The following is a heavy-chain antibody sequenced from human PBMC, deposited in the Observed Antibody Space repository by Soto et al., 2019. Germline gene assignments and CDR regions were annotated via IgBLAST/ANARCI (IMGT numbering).Heavy chain of an antibody. CDR3: AAAPGY. CDR2: IYGSGST. J-gene: IGHJ4*02. V-gene: IGHV4-59*01. D-gene: IGHD2-15*01. Sequence: QVQLQESGPGLVKPSETLSLTCTVSGGSINSYYWSWIRQSPEKGLEWIGYIYGSGSTNYNPSLKIRVAISVDTSKQHFSAGLASVTAADSAVYYCAAAPGYWGQGTLVTVSS. CDR1: GGSINSYY.